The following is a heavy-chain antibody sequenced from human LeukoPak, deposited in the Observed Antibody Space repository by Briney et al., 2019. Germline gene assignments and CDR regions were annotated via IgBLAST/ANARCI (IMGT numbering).Heavy chain of an antibody. CDR2: ITPSGGTT. CDR1: GYTFINYY. V-gene: IGHV1-46*01. J-gene: IGHJ4*02. CDR3: AREGSSYTQKNFDF. Sequence: GASVKVSCKASGYTFINYYVHWVRQAPGQGLEWMGMITPSGGTTSYAQKFKGRVTMTRDMSTSTVYMDLGSLRSEDTAVYYCAREGSSYTQKNFDFWGQGTLVTVSS. D-gene: IGHD2-15*01.